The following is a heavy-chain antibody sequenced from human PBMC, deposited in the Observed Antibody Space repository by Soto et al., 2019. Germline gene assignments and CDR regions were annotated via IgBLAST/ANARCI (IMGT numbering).Heavy chain of an antibody. CDR2: IYYNGRT. CDR3: ARQEGYMSGCQGY. Sequence: QLQLQESGPGLVKPSETLSLTCNVSGGSISSSSYYWGWIRQPPGEGLEWIGSIYYNGRTNYNPSFQSLVTISQHTSKNQFSLKLSSVTAADTAVYYCARQEGYMSGCQGYWGQGTLVTVSS. J-gene: IGHJ4*02. V-gene: IGHV4-39*01. D-gene: IGHD6-19*01. CDR1: GGSISSSSYY.